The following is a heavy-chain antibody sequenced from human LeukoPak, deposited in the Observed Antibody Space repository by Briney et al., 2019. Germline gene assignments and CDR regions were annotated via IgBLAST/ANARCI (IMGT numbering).Heavy chain of an antibody. CDR1: GFTFSSYS. D-gene: IGHD3-3*01. CDR3: ARDRPTGASRLFVVQ. Sequence: GGSLRLSCAASGFTFSSYSMTWVRQAPGKGLEWISSMRSGGTYIYYADSVRGRFTISRDNAKNSLYLLMNSLRAEDTAVYYCARDRPTGASRLFVVQWGQGTLVTVSS. CDR2: MRSGGTYI. J-gene: IGHJ4*02. V-gene: IGHV3-21*01.